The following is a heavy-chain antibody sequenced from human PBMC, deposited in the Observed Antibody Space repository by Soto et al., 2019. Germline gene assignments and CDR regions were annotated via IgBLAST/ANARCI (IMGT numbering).Heavy chain of an antibody. Sequence: QVQLVQSGAEVKKPGSSVKVSCKASGGTFSSYAISWVRQAPGQGLEWMGGIIPIFGTANYAQKFQGRVTITADESTSTAYMGLSSLRSEDTAVYYCARKPGRGWEYYYGMDVWGQGTTVTVSS. CDR1: GGTFSSYA. CDR2: IIPIFGTA. D-gene: IGHD1-26*01. V-gene: IGHV1-69*01. CDR3: ARKPGRGWEYYYGMDV. J-gene: IGHJ6*02.